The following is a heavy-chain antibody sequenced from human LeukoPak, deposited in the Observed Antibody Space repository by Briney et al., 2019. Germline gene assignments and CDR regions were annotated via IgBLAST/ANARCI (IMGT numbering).Heavy chain of an antibody. CDR3: ARCRDIVATSFAGSLDY. Sequence: GSLRLSCAASGFTFSSYWMSWVRQAPGKGLEWVANIKQDGSEKYYVDSVKGRFTISRDNAKNSLYLQMNSLRAEDTAVYYCARCRDIVATSFAGSLDYWGQGTLVTVSS. CDR2: IKQDGSEK. CDR1: GFTFSSYW. J-gene: IGHJ4*02. V-gene: IGHV3-7*01. D-gene: IGHD5-12*01.